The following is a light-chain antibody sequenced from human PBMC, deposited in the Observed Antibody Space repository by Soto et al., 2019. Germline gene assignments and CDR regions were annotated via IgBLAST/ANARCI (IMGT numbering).Light chain of an antibody. J-gene: IGKJ1*01. CDR2: KAS. V-gene: IGKV1-5*03. CDR1: QSISNW. Sequence: DIQMTQSPSTLPASVGDRVTITCRASQSISNWLAWYQQKPGKAPKLLIYKASSLESGVPSRFSGSGSGTEFTLTISSLQPDDFATYYCQQYNVYWTFGQGTKVDIK. CDR3: QQYNVYWT.